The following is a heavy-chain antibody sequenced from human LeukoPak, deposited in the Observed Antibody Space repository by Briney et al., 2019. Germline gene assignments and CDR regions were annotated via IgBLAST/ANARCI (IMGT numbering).Heavy chain of an antibody. Sequence: SENLSLTRTVSGGSISSGGYYWSWIRQHPGKGLEWIGYIYYSGSTYYNPSLKSRVTISVDTSKNQFSLKLSSVTAADTAVYYCARGDYSRVFDYWGQGTLVTVSS. CDR2: IYYSGST. V-gene: IGHV4-31*03. D-gene: IGHD2-21*01. CDR1: GGSISSGGYY. CDR3: ARGDYSRVFDY. J-gene: IGHJ4*02.